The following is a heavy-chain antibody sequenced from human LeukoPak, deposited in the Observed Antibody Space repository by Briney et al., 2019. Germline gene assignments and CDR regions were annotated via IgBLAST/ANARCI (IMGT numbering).Heavy chain of an antibody. CDR2: ISSSGSTI. CDR1: GFTFSSYE. CDR3: ARDFADPSVNYYYGMDV. Sequence: GGSLRLSCAASGFTFSSYEMNSVRQAPGKGLEWVSYISSSGSTIYYADSVKGRFTISRDNAKNSLYLQMYSLRAEDTAVYYCARDFADPSVNYYYGMDVWGQGTTVTVSS. V-gene: IGHV3-48*03. D-gene: IGHD2-21*01. J-gene: IGHJ6*02.